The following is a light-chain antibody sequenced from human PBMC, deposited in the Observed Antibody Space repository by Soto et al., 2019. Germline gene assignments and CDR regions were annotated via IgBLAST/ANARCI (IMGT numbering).Light chain of an antibody. V-gene: IGKV1-13*02. CDR2: DAS. Sequence: AIQLTQSPSSLSASVGDRVTITCRASQGISSALAWYQQKPGKAPKLLIYDASSLESGVPSRFSGSGSGTAFTLTISSLQPEDFATYYCQQFNSYPSLTFGGGTKVEIK. CDR1: QGISSA. CDR3: QQFNSYPSLT. J-gene: IGKJ4*01.